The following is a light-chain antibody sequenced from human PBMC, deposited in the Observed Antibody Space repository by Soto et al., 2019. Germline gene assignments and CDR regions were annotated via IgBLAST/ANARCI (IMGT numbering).Light chain of an antibody. CDR2: AAS. J-gene: IGKJ3*01. Sequence: EIVLKQSPRTLSLSQGERAPLSCRASQSVSSSYLAWYQQKPGQAPRLLIYAASSRATGIPDRFSGSGSGTDFTLTIVSLQPEDFATYSCQQSDNPPHTFGHGTKVAI. V-gene: IGKV3D-20*02. CDR1: QSVSSSY. CDR3: QQSDNPPHT.